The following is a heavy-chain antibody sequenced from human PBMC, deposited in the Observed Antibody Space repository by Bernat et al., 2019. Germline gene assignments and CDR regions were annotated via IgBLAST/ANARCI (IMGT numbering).Heavy chain of an antibody. D-gene: IGHD5-18*01. J-gene: IGHJ4*02. CDR2: IYHSGST. V-gene: IGHV4-4*02. CDR1: GGSISSSNW. Sequence: QVQLQESGPGLVKPSGTLSLTCAVSGGSISSSNWWSWVHQPPGKGLEWIGEIYHSGSTNYNPSLKSRVTISVDKSKNQFSLKLSSVTAADTAVYYCARVIQLWSGDLYFDYWGQGTLVTVSS. CDR3: ARVIQLWSGDLYFDY.